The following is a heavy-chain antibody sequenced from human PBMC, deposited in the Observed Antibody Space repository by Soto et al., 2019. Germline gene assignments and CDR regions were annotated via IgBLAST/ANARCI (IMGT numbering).Heavy chain of an antibody. CDR1: GYSISSGYY. V-gene: IGHV4-38-2*01. Sequence: SETLSLTCAVSGYSISSGYYWGWSRQPPGKGLEWIGSIYHSGSTYYNPSLKSRVTISVDTSKNQFSLKLSSVTAADTAVYYCARGRWHDILTGNWFDPWGQGTLVTVS. CDR3: ARGRWHDILTGNWFDP. D-gene: IGHD3-9*01. CDR2: IYHSGST. J-gene: IGHJ5*02.